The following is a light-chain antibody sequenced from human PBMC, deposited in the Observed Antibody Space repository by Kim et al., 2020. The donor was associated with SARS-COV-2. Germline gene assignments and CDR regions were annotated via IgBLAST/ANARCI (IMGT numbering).Light chain of an antibody. CDR3: QQYDGTSPLT. J-gene: IGKJ2*01. CDR2: GAS. Sequence: LSPGDRATLSCRASQSVSSNLAWYQQRPGQAPRLLIYGASRRATGIPDRFSGSGSGTDFTLTISRLEPEDFAVYYCQQYDGTSPLTFGQGTKLEI. V-gene: IGKV3-20*01. CDR1: QSVSSN.